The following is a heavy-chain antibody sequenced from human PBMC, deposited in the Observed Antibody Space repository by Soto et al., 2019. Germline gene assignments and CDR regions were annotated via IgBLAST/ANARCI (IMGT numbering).Heavy chain of an antibody. CDR3: ARDRVESGYPEYFQH. CDR2: ISSSSSYI. J-gene: IGHJ1*01. V-gene: IGHV3-21*04. D-gene: IGHD3-22*01. Sequence: GGSLRLSCAASGFTFSSYSMNWVRQAPGKGLEWVSSISSSSSYIYYADSVKGRFTISRDNSKNTLYLQMNSLRAEDTAVYYCARDRVESGYPEYFQHWGQGTLVTVSS. CDR1: GFTFSSYS.